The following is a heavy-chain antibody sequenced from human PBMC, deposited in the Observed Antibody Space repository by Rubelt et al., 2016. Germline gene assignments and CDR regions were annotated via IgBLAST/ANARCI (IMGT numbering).Heavy chain of an antibody. Sequence: AGRSLRLSCAASGFTFSSYGMHWVRQAPGKGLEWVAVISYDGSNKYYADSVKGRFTISRDNSKNTLYLQMNSLRAEDTAVYYCARSYSSGLDYWGQGTRVTVSS. J-gene: IGHJ4*02. D-gene: IGHD3-22*01. CDR1: GFTFSSYG. V-gene: IGHV3-30*03. CDR2: ISYDGSNK. CDR3: ARSYSSGLDY.